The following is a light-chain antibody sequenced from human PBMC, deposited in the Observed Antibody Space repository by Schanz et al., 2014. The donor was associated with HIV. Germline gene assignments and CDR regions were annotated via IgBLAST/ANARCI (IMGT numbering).Light chain of an antibody. Sequence: QSVLTQPASVSGSPGQSITVSCTGTNNDIGSYTYVAWYQQHPGKAPKVVVYGVFDRPSGVSNRFSGSKSGNTAYLTISGLQAEDEADYYCCSFAGTIWVFGGGTKLTVL. CDR1: NNDIGSYTY. CDR2: GVF. J-gene: IGLJ3*02. V-gene: IGLV2-14*03. CDR3: CSFAGTIWV.